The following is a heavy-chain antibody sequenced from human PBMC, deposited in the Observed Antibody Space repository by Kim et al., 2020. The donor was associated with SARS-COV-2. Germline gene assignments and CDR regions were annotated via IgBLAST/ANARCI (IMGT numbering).Heavy chain of an antibody. J-gene: IGHJ4*02. V-gene: IGHV1-3*01. Sequence: ASVKVSCKASGYTFTNYPIHWVRQAPGQGLECMGWINGGDGDTRYSQKFQDRVTFTRDTSATTAYMELSSLRSEDTAVYYCAIGSGSGNIPLWGRGTLVTVSS. CDR2: INGGDGDT. CDR3: AIGSGSGNIPL. D-gene: IGHD3-10*01. CDR1: GYTFTNYP.